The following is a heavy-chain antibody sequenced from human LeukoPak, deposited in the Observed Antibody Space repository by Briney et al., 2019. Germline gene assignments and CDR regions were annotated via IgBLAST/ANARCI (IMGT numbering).Heavy chain of an antibody. Sequence: SQTLSLTCGVDGGSFSGYYWSCISQHPGKGLEWIGEIKHSGRTNFNPSVKSRFTISVDMAKNQFSLNLTSVTAADTAVYYGASMYCGGDCYPDYWGQGTLVTVSS. CDR3: ASMYCGGDCYPDY. D-gene: IGHD2-21*02. CDR1: GGSFSGYY. CDR2: IKHSGRT. J-gene: IGHJ4*02. V-gene: IGHV4-34*01.